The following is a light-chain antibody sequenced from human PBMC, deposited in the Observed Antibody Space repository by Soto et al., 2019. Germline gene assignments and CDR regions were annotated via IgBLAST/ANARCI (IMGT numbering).Light chain of an antibody. Sequence: QSALTHPASVSGSPGQSITISCTGTSSDVDGYNYVSWYQQHQGKAPKLMIYDVSNRPSGVSNRFYGSKPGNTASLTTSRLQAEDEADYYCNSYTSSSSYVFGTGTKVTVL. J-gene: IGLJ1*01. CDR1: SSDVDGYNY. CDR2: DVS. CDR3: NSYTSSSSYV. V-gene: IGLV2-14*01.